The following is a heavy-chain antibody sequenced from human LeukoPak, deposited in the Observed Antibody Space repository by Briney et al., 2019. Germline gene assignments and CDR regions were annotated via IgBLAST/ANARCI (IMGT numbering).Heavy chain of an antibody. J-gene: IGHJ4*02. CDR2: ISSSGSTI. CDR3: AKGSGDPSFYNHYFDY. D-gene: IGHD3-10*01. V-gene: IGHV3-48*03. CDR1: GFTFSSYE. Sequence: GGSLRLSCAASGFTFSSYEMNWVRQAPGKGLEWVSYISSSGSTIYYADSVKGRFTISRDNAKNSLYLQMNSLRAEDTAVYYCAKGSGDPSFYNHYFDYWGQGTLVTVSS.